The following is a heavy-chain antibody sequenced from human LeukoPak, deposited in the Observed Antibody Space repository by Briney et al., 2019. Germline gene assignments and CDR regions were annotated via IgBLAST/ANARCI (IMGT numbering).Heavy chain of an antibody. Sequence: PGGSLRLSCAASGFIFDDYTMHWVRQAPGKGLEWVSLISWDGGSTYYADSVKGRFTISRDNSKNSLYLQMNSLRTEDTALYYCAKTAVGGEYYYYTDVWGKGTTVTVSS. CDR1: GFIFDDYT. CDR3: AKTAVGGEYYYYTDV. J-gene: IGHJ6*03. CDR2: ISWDGGST. D-gene: IGHD1-26*01. V-gene: IGHV3-43*01.